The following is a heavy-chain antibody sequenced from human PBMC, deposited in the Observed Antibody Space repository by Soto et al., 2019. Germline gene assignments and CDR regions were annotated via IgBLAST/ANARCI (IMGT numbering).Heavy chain of an antibody. CDR2: ISAYNGNT. Sequence: QVQLVQSGAEVKKPGASVKVSCKASGYTFTSYGISWVRQAPGQGLEWMGWISAYNGNTNYAQKLQGRVTMTTDTSMSTAYMELRSLRSDDTAVYYCARADYGDYGVGYYYYYGMDVWGQGTTVTVSS. CDR3: ARADYGDYGVGYYYYYGMDV. D-gene: IGHD4-17*01. V-gene: IGHV1-18*01. J-gene: IGHJ6*02. CDR1: GYTFTSYG.